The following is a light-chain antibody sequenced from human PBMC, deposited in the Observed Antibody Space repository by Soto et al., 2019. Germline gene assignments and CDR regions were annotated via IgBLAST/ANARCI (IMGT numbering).Light chain of an antibody. CDR3: LQHNSYPLT. J-gene: IGKJ4*01. V-gene: IGKV1-17*01. CDR2: SAS. CDR1: QGIGND. Sequence: DIQMTQSPLSLSASVGDRVTITCRASQGIGNDLGWYQQKPGKVPTRLIYSASSLQSGVPSRFSGSGSGTEFTLTISSLQPVDFARYYCLQHNSYPLTFGGGTKVEIK.